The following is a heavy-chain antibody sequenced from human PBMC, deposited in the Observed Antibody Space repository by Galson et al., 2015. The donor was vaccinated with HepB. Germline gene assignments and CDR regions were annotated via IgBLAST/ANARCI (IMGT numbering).Heavy chain of an antibody. V-gene: IGHV3-30-3*01. J-gene: IGHJ4*02. D-gene: IGHD5-18*01. CDR2: ISYDGSKK. Sequence: SLRLSCAASGFTFSSYAMHWVRQAPGKGLEWVAVISYDGSKKYYADSVKGRFTISRDNSNNTMYLQMNSLRAEDTAVYYCARDGGYSFGDGYFDYWGQGTLVTVPS. CDR1: GFTFSSYA. CDR3: ARDGGYSFGDGYFDY.